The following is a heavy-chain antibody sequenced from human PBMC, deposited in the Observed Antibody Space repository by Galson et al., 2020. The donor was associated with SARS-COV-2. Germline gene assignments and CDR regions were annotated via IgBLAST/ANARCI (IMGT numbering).Heavy chain of an antibody. V-gene: IGHV4-39*07. J-gene: IGHJ6*02. D-gene: IGHD1-20*01. CDR1: GGSISSSSYY. CDR2: IYYSGST. CDR3: ARDQGYNWNLYYYYGMDV. Sequence: SQTLSLTCTVSGGSISSSSYYWGWIRQPPGKGLEWIGSIYYSGSTYYNPSLKSRVTISVDTSKNQFSLKLSSVTAADTAVYYCARDQGYNWNLYYYYGMDVWGQGTTVTVSS.